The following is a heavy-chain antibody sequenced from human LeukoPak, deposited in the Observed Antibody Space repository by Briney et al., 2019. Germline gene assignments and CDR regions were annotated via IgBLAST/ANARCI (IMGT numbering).Heavy chain of an antibody. Sequence: GGSLRLSCAASGFTFSSYGMHWVRQAPGKGLEWVAVISYDGSNKYYADSVKGRFTISRDNAKNSVYLQMHSLRAEDTAVYYCARADTANGGLDYWGQGTLVTVSS. D-gene: IGHD2-8*01. V-gene: IGHV3-30*03. CDR1: GFTFSSYG. CDR2: ISYDGSNK. CDR3: ARADTANGGLDY. J-gene: IGHJ4*02.